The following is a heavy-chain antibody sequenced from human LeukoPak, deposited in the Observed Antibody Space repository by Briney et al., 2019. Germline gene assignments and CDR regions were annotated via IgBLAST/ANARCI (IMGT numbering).Heavy chain of an antibody. CDR3: AKVVVPATSYYYYDMDV. V-gene: IGHV3-23*01. J-gene: IGHJ6*02. CDR2: ISGSGGST. D-gene: IGHD2-2*01. CDR1: GFTFSSYA. Sequence: GGSLRLSCAASGFTFSSYAMSWVRQAPGKGLEWVSAISGSGGSTYYADSVKGRFTISRDNFKNTLYLQMNSLRAEDTAVYYCAKVVVPATSYYYYDMDVWGQGTTVTVSS.